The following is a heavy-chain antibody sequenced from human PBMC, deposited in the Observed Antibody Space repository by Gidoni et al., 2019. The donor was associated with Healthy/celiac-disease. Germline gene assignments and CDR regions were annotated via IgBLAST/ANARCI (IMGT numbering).Heavy chain of an antibody. D-gene: IGHD6-19*01. CDR1: GYSISSGYY. J-gene: IGHJ4*02. V-gene: IGHV4-38-2*02. CDR3: ARVATGYSSGWYEDY. Sequence: QVQLQESGPGLGKPSETLSLTCTVSGYSISSGYYWGWIRQPPGKGLEWIGSIYHSGSTYYNPSLKSRVTISVDTSKNQFSLKLSSVTAADTAVYYCARVATGYSSGWYEDYWGQGTLVTVSS. CDR2: IYHSGST.